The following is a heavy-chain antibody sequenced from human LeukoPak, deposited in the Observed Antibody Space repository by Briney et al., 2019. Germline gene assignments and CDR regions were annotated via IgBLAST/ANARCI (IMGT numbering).Heavy chain of an antibody. CDR1: GFTFSSYS. D-gene: IGHD5-18*01. CDR2: ISSSSSYI. Sequence: GGSLRLSCAASGFTFSSYSMNWVRQAPGKGLEWVSSISSSSSYIYYADSVKGRFTISRGNAKNSLYLQMNSLRAEDTAVYYCASKGQLWLAFDIWGQGTMVTVSS. V-gene: IGHV3-21*01. CDR3: ASKGQLWLAFDI. J-gene: IGHJ3*02.